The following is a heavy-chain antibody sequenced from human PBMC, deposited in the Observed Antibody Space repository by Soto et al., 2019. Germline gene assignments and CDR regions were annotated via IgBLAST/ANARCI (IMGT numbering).Heavy chain of an antibody. CDR2: MNPSSGDT. Sequence: QLVQSGAEVKQPGASVKVSCTASGYNFITYFIHWVRQAPGQGLEWMGVMNPSSGDTTYAQKIEGRVTVRRDTSTSTVYLEMSRLRSDDTGIYFCVRKSTLSRAVDVWGPGTTGTVSS. V-gene: IGHV1-46*01. CDR1: GYNFITYF. CDR3: VRKSTLSRAVDV. J-gene: IGHJ6*02. D-gene: IGHD2-15*01.